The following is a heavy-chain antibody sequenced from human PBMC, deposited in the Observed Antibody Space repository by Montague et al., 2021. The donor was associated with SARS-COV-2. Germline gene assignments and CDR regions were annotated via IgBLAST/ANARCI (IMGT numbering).Heavy chain of an antibody. V-gene: IGHV4-39*01. J-gene: IGHJ4*02. CDR3: ARHEAKYGSPLYYFDY. CDR1: ACTISPSSFY. Sequence: SETLSLTCTVSACTISPSSFYWGWTSQPPAKGMEWIGCIYYSCFPYYNTSLRSRVTISEDTPKNSFSLKLSSVTAADTAVYYCARHEAKYGSPLYYFDYWGQRTLVSVAS. D-gene: IGHD3-10*01. CDR2: IYYSCFP.